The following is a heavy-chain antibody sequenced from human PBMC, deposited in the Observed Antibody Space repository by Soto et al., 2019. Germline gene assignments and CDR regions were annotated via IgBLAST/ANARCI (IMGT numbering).Heavy chain of an antibody. Sequence: GGSLRLSCVASGFTFGSHAMNWVRQAPGKGLEWVSGISRSGGGTHYADSVKGRFTISREDSKSTLYLQMNSLTAEDTAIYYCAKDNYCTSASCYAGYFDYWGQGTLVTVSS. CDR3: AKDNYCTSASCYAGYFDY. CDR2: ISRSGGGT. V-gene: IGHV3-23*01. J-gene: IGHJ4*02. CDR1: GFTFGSHA. D-gene: IGHD2-2*01.